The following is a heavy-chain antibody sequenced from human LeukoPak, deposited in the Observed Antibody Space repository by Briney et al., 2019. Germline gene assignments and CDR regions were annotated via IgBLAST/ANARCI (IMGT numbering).Heavy chain of an antibody. CDR1: GGSFSGYY. CDR2: IIHSGST. V-gene: IGHV4-34*12. Sequence: SETLSLTCAVYGGSFSGYYWSWIRQPPGKGLEWIGEIIHSGSTNYNPSLKSRVTISVDTSKNQFSLKLSSVTAADTAVYYCALRGRYSGYSYYYYGMDVWGKGTTVTVSS. D-gene: IGHD5-12*01. J-gene: IGHJ6*04. CDR3: ALRGRYSGYSYYYYGMDV.